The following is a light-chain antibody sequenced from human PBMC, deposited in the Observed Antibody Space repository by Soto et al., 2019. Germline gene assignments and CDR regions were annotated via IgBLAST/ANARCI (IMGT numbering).Light chain of an antibody. CDR1: SSNIGAGYD. CDR2: GNG. J-gene: IGLJ1*01. CDR3: QSYDSSLRVV. V-gene: IGLV1-40*01. Sequence: QSVLTQPPSVSGAPGQRVTISCTGSSSNIGAGYDVHWYQQLPGTAPKLLIYGNGNRPSGVPDRFSGSKSGTSASLAITGLQAEDEADYYCQSYDSSLRVVFGTGTKLTVL.